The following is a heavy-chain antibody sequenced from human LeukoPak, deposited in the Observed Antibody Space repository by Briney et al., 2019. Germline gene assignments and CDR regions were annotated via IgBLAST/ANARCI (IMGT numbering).Heavy chain of an antibody. J-gene: IGHJ6*02. V-gene: IGHV1-2*02. CDR2: INPNSGGT. CDR1: GYTFTGYY. CDR3: ARVRITMIVVDYYYYGMDV. Sequence: ASVKVSCKASGYTFTGYYMHWVRQAPGQGLEWMGWINPNSGGTNYAQKFQGRVTMTRDTSISTAYMELSRLRSDDTAVYYCARVRITMIVVDYYYYGMDVWGQGTTVTVSS. D-gene: IGHD3-22*01.